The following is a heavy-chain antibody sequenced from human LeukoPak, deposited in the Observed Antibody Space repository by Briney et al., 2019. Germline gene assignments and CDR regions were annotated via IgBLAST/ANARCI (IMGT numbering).Heavy chain of an antibody. V-gene: IGHV3-53*04. J-gene: IGHJ3*02. CDR3: ARGASYDSWSGRPAQDAFDI. D-gene: IGHD3-3*01. Sequence: GGSLRLSCAASGFTVSSNYMSWVRQAPGKGLEWVSVIYSGGSTYYADSVKGRFTISRHNSKNTLYLQMNSLRAEDTAVYYCARGASYDSWSGRPAQDAFDIWGQGTMVTVSS. CDR1: GFTVSSNY. CDR2: IYSGGST.